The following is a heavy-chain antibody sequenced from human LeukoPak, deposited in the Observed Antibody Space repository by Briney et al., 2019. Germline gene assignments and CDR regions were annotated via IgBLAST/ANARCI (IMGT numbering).Heavy chain of an antibody. CDR3: ARGRLATRRLSGGYYFDY. Sequence: SETLSLTCAVYGGSFSGYYWSWIRQPPGKGLEWIGEINHSGSTNYNPSLKSRVTISVDTSKNQFSLKLSSVTAADTAVYYCARGRLATRRLSGGYYFDYWGQGTLVIVSS. J-gene: IGHJ4*02. D-gene: IGHD5-12*01. CDR2: INHSGST. CDR1: GGSFSGYY. V-gene: IGHV4-34*01.